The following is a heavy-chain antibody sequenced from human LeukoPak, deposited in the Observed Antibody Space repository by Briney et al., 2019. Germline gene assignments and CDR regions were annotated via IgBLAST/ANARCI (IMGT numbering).Heavy chain of an antibody. V-gene: IGHV1-18*01. D-gene: IGHD3-16*01. J-gene: IGHJ4*02. Sequence: GASVKVSCKASGYTFTSYGISRVRQAPGQGLEWMGWISAYNGNTNYAQKLQGRVTMTTDTSTSTAYMELRSLRSDDTAVYYCARVRKARPWGGYFDYWGQGTLVTVSS. CDR1: GYTFTSYG. CDR2: ISAYNGNT. CDR3: ARVRKARPWGGYFDY.